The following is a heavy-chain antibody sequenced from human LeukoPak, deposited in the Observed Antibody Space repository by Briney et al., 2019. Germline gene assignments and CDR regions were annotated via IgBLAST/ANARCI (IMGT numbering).Heavy chain of an antibody. Sequence: PSETLSLTCTVSGPSLTGSYWSWIRQPPGKGLDWIGFIYYPGSANYNPSLRSRVTVSLDPSKNQFSLKVTSVTAADTAVYYCARVRAGVFPADWYFDVWGRGTLVTVSS. CDR1: GPSLTGSY. J-gene: IGHJ2*01. D-gene: IGHD6-19*01. CDR3: ARVRAGVFPADWYFDV. V-gene: IGHV4-59*01. CDR2: IYYPGSA.